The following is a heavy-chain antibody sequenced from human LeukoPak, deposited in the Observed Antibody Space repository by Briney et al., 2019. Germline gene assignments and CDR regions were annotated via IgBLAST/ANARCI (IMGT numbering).Heavy chain of an antibody. CDR1: GGSFCGYY. CDR2: INHSEST. CDR3: ARALGVAYCGGDCYSPRYFDY. D-gene: IGHD2-21*02. Sequence: SEPLTLTCAVYGGSFCGYYGSWTRHPPEKALECIGEINHSESTNYNPSLKSRVTISVDTSKNQFSLKLSSVTAADTAVYYCARALGVAYCGGDCYSPRYFDYWGQGTLVTVSS. J-gene: IGHJ4*03. V-gene: IGHV4-34*01.